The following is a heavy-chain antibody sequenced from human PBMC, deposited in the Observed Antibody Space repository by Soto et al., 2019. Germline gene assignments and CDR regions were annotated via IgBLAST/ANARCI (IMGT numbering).Heavy chain of an antibody. J-gene: IGHJ4*02. D-gene: IGHD3-22*01. V-gene: IGHV3-7*01. CDR3: TRNQVKADY. CDR2: IKGDGSEQ. CDR1: GFALSSFW. Sequence: EVQLVESGGDLVQPGGSQRLSCVASGFALSSFWMTWVRQAPGKGLEWVAKIKGDGSEQNYVDSVRGRFTISRDNAKNSVYLQMNSLRVDDTAVYYCTRNQVKADYWGQGTLVTVSS.